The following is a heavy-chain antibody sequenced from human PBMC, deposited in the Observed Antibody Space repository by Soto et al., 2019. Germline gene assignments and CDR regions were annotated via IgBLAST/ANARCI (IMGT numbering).Heavy chain of an antibody. D-gene: IGHD6-19*01. V-gene: IGHV1-2*04. CDR3: ARVRGGYSSGWSPFDI. Sequence: ASVKVSCKASGYTFTGYYMHWVRQAPGQGLEWMGWINPNSGGTNYAQKFQGWVTMTRDTSISTAYMELSRLRSDGTAVYYCARVRGGYSSGWSPFDIWGRGTMVTVSS. CDR1: GYTFTGYY. CDR2: INPNSGGT. J-gene: IGHJ3*02.